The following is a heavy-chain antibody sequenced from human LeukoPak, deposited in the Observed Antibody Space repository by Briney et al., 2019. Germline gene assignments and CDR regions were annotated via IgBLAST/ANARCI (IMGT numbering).Heavy chain of an antibody. V-gene: IGHV4-4*09. Sequence: SETLSLTCIVSGGSISSYYWSWIRQPPGKGLEWIGYIYTSGSTNYNPSLKSRVTISVDTSKNQFSLKLSSVTAADTAVYYCARGYCSSTSCYIDYWGQGTLVTVSS. D-gene: IGHD2-2*02. J-gene: IGHJ4*02. CDR2: IYTSGST. CDR3: ARGYCSSTSCYIDY. CDR1: GGSISSYY.